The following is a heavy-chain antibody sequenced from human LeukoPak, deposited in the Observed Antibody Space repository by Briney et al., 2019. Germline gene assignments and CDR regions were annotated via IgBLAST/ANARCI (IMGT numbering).Heavy chain of an antibody. CDR3: ARDTYGSGNSYNAPLDY. CDR1: GFTFSSYE. CDR2: ISSSGSTI. Sequence: GGSLRLSCAASGFTFSSYEMNWVRQAPGKGLEWVSYISSSGSTIYYADSVKGRFTISRDNAKNSLYLQMNSLRAEDTAMYYCARDTYGSGNSYNAPLDYWGQGTLVTVSS. V-gene: IGHV3-48*03. J-gene: IGHJ4*02. D-gene: IGHD3-10*01.